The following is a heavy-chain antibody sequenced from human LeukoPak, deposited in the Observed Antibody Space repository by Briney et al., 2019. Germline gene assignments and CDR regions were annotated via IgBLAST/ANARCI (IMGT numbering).Heavy chain of an antibody. Sequence: ASVKVFCKASGYTFTSYDINWVRQATGQGLEWMGWMNPNSGNTGYAQKFQSRVTMTRNTSISTAYMELSSLRSEDTAVYYCARDFLGYCSGGSCSDYWGQGTLVTVSS. V-gene: IGHV1-8*01. CDR1: GYTFTSYD. D-gene: IGHD2-15*01. CDR2: MNPNSGNT. CDR3: ARDFLGYCSGGSCSDY. J-gene: IGHJ4*02.